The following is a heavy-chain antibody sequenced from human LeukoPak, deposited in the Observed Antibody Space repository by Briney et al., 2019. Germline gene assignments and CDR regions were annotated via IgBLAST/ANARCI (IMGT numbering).Heavy chain of an antibody. Sequence: GGSLRLSCAASGFTFSDYYMSWIRQAPGKGLEWVSYISSSGSTIYYADSVKGRFTISRDNAKNSLHLEMNSLRAEDTAVYYCARDKIVGATHFDSWGQGTLVTVSS. J-gene: IGHJ4*02. CDR3: ARDKIVGATHFDS. CDR1: GFTFSDYY. CDR2: ISSSGSTI. D-gene: IGHD1-26*01. V-gene: IGHV3-11*04.